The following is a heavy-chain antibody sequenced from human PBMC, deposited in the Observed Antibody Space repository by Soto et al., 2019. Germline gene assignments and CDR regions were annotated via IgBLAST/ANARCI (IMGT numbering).Heavy chain of an antibody. CDR3: ARVVEFAFHI. J-gene: IGHJ3*02. V-gene: IGHV4-31*03. CDR1: GGSISSGGYY. CDR2: IYYSGNT. D-gene: IGHD1-26*01. Sequence: QVQLQESGPGLVKPSQTLSLTFTFSGGSISSGGYYWSWIRQHPGKSLEWFGYIYYSGNTYYNPSHKSRVTISVDTSKNQFSLKLISVTSADTAVYYCARVVEFAFHIWGQGTMVTVSS.